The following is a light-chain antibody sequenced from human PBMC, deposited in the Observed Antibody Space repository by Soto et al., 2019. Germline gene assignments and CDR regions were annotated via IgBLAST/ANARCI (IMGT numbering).Light chain of an antibody. Sequence: DIVMTQSPDSLAVSLGERATINCKSSQSVFDSANTKNHLAWYLQRPGQPPELLIYWASTREFGVPDRFTGSGSGTDFTLTISGLQAEDVAVYYCQQYSGTLPLTFGGGTRLEI. CDR3: QQYSGTLPLT. J-gene: IGKJ4*01. CDR1: QSVFDSANTKNH. CDR2: WAS. V-gene: IGKV4-1*01.